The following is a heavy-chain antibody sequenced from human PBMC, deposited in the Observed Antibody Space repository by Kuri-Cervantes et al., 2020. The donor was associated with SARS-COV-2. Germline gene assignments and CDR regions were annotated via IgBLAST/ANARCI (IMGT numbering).Heavy chain of an antibody. CDR1: GGSISSSNW. Sequence: SATLSLTCAVSGGSISSSNWWSWVRQPPGKGLEWIGEIYHSGSTNYNPSLKSRVTISVDKSKNQFSLKLSSVTTADTAVYYCARTYSSSSLFYDYWGQGTLVTVSS. D-gene: IGHD6-6*01. CDR3: ARTYSSSSLFYDY. J-gene: IGHJ4*02. V-gene: IGHV4-4*02. CDR2: IYHSGST.